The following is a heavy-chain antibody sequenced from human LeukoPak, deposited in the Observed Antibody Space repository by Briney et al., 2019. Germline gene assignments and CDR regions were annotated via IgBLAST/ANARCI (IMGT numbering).Heavy chain of an antibody. D-gene: IGHD5-18*01. CDR2: VSGSGEST. Sequence: GGSLRLSCAASGFPFSSHAMNWVRQAPGRGLEWVSGVSGSGESTYYADSVKGRFTISSDNSKQMLYLQMNSLGAEDTAVYYCAKGFTSTALFDYWGQGTLVTVSS. V-gene: IGHV3-23*01. CDR3: AKGFTSTALFDY. J-gene: IGHJ4*02. CDR1: GFPFSSHA.